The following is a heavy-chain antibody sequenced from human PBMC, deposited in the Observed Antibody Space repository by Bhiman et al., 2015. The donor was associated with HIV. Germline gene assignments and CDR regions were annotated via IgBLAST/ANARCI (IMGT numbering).Heavy chain of an antibody. CDR2: IKQDGSEK. CDR1: GFTFSSYW. CDR3: CRDKFESSTGSPANWLFTRYYG. Sequence: EVHLVESGGGLVQPGGSLRLSCAASGFTFSSYWMSWVRQAPGKGLEWVANIKQDGSEKYYVDSVKGRFTLSRDNAKNSLYLQMNSLRAEDTAVFTTCRDKFESSTGSPANWLFTRYYG. J-gene: IGHJ6*01. D-gene: IGHD3-22*01. V-gene: IGHV3-7*01.